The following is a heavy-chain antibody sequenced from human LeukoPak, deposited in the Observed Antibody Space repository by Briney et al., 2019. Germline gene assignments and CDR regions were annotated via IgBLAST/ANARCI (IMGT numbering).Heavy chain of an antibody. V-gene: IGHV3-21*01. D-gene: IGHD5-18*01. CDR1: GFTFSSYS. J-gene: IGHJ3*02. Sequence: PGGSLRLSCAASGFTFSSYSMNWVRQAPGKGLEWVSSISSSSSYIYYADSVKGRFTISRDNSKNTLYLQMNSLRAEDTAVYYCARGRYSYGGPFDIWGQGTMVTVSS. CDR3: ARGRYSYGGPFDI. CDR2: ISSSSSYI.